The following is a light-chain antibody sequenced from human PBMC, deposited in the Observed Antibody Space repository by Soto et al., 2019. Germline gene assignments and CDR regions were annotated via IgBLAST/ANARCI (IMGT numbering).Light chain of an antibody. CDR2: DAS. J-gene: IGKJ3*01. CDR3: QQRSHWPPQFT. Sequence: EIVLTQSPATLSLSPGERATLSCRASQSVSSYLAWYQQKPGQAPRLLIYDASNRATGIPARFSGSGSGTDFTLTISSLEPGDFAVYYCQQRSHWPPQFTFGPGTKVESK. CDR1: QSVSSY. V-gene: IGKV3-11*01.